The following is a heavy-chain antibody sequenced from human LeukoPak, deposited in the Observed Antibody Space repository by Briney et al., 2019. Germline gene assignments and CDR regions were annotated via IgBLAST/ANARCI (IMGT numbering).Heavy chain of an antibody. Sequence: SQTLSLTCTVSGGSISSGGYYWSWIRQHPGKGLECIGYIYYSGSTYYNPSVTSRDTMTVDTSKNQFSLKLSSVTAADTAVYYCARTLITMVRGVHKYYFDYWGQGTLVTVSS. D-gene: IGHD3-10*01. J-gene: IGHJ4*02. CDR1: GGSISSGGYY. V-gene: IGHV4-31*03. CDR2: IYYSGST. CDR3: ARTLITMVRGVHKYYFDY.